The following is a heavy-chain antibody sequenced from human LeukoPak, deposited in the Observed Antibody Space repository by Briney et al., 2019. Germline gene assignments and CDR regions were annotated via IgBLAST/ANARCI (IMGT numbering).Heavy chain of an antibody. J-gene: IGHJ4*02. V-gene: IGHV4-59*12. Sequence: SQTLSLTCTVSGGSFRSYYWGWIRQPPGKGLEWIGYIYYSGSTNYNPSLKSRVTISVDTSKNQFSLKLSSVTAADTAVYYCARDSDYYYDSSGYYDYWGQGTLVTVSS. CDR1: GGSFRSYY. CDR2: IYYSGST. CDR3: ARDSDYYYDSSGYYDY. D-gene: IGHD3-22*01.